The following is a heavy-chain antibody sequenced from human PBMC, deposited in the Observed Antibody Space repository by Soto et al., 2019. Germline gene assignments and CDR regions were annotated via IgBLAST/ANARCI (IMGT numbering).Heavy chain of an antibody. CDR2: IIPIFGTA. Sequence: QVQLVQSGAEVKKPGSSVKVSCKASGGTFSSYAISWVRQAPGQGLEWMGGIIPIFGTANYAQKFQGRVTITADESTSTAYIELISLRSEDTAVYYCARDLEYSSSASGAYYYYGMDVWGQGTTVTVSS. CDR3: ARDLEYSSSASGAYYYYGMDV. J-gene: IGHJ6*02. CDR1: GGTFSSYA. D-gene: IGHD6-6*01. V-gene: IGHV1-69*01.